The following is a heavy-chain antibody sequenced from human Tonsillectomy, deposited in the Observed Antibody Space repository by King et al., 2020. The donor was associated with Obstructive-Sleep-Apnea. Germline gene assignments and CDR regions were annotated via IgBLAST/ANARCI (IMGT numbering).Heavy chain of an antibody. V-gene: IGHV5-51*01. CDR2: IYPGDSDT. Sequence: VQLVESGAEVKKPGESLKISCKGSGYSFTSYWIGWVRQMPGKGLEWMGIIYPGDSDTRYSPSFQGQVTISADKSISTAYLQGSSLKASDTAMYYCARRGRGGSYRRVDFDYWGQGTLVTVSS. J-gene: IGHJ4*02. CDR1: GYSFTSYW. CDR3: ARRGRGGSYRRVDFDY. D-gene: IGHD1-26*01.